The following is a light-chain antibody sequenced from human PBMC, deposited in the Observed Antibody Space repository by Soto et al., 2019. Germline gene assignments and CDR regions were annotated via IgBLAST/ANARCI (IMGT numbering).Light chain of an antibody. J-gene: IGKJ1*01. CDR3: HQYKNWS. Sequence: EIVVTQSPATLSVSPGERATISCRASQSVRSNLAWYPQKPGQAPRLLIYGASTRATGIPARFSGSGSGTEFTLTISSMQSEDFAVYYCHQYKNWSFGQGTKVDIK. CDR1: QSVRSN. CDR2: GAS. V-gene: IGKV3-15*01.